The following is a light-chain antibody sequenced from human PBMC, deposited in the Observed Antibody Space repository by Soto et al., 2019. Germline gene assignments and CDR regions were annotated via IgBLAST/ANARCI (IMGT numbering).Light chain of an antibody. V-gene: IGKV1-5*03. CDR1: QTISSW. CDR2: KAS. J-gene: IGKJ2*01. CDR3: QQYNSYPYT. Sequence: DIQMTQSPSTLSGSVGDRVTITCRASQTISSWLAWYQQKPGKAPKLLIYKASTLKSGVPSRFSGSGSGTEFTLTISSLQSDDFATYYCQQYNSYPYTFGQGTKLEIK.